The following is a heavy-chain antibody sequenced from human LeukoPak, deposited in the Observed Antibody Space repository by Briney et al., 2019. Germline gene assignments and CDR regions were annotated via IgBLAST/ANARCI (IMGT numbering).Heavy chain of an antibody. D-gene: IGHD6-13*01. CDR3: ARGRDSSSWYVHYFDY. CDR1: SGSFTSGGYY. CDR2: TYYSGST. Sequence: SETLSLTCTVSSGSFTSGGYYWSWIRQHPGKGLEWIGCTYYSGSTYYNPSLKSRVTISVDTSKNQFSLKLSSVTAADTAVYYCARGRDSSSWYVHYFDYWGQGTLVTVSS. J-gene: IGHJ4*02. V-gene: IGHV4-31*03.